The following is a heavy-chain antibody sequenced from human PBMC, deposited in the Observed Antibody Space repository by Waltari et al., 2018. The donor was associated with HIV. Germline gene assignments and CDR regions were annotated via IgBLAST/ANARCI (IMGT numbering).Heavy chain of an antibody. D-gene: IGHD2-15*01. CDR3: ARGLVAEVY. V-gene: IGHV3-74*01. Sequence: EVQLVESGGGLVQPGGSLRLSCAASGFAFSSYWMHWVRQAPGKGLVWVSSINDDGSGTGYAYSVKGRFTISRDNSKNTLYLQMNSLRAEDTAVYYCARGLVAEVYWGQGTLVTVSS. CDR2: INDDGSGT. J-gene: IGHJ4*02. CDR1: GFAFSSYW.